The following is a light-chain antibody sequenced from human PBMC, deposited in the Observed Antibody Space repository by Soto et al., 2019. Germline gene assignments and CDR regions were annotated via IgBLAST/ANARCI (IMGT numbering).Light chain of an antibody. CDR3: QQCNTYSLT. V-gene: IGKV1-5*01. J-gene: IGKJ3*01. CDR2: AAS. CDR1: QNINNW. Sequence: DIQMTQSPSTLSASVRDRVTITCRASQNINNWLAWYQQKPGKAPKLLIYAASSLESGVPSRFSGSGSGTEFTLTISSLQPDDFATYFCQQCNTYSLTFGPGTKVDIK.